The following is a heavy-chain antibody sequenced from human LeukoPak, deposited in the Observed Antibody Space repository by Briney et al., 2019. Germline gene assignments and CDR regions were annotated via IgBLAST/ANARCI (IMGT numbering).Heavy chain of an antibody. CDR2: IIPIFGTA. CDR1: EGTFSSYA. CDR3: ASLGGVTGTTGPSFDI. J-gene: IGHJ3*02. Sequence: GASVKVSCKASEGTFSSYAISWVRQAPGQGLEWMGGIIPIFGTANYAQKFQGRVTITADESTSTAYMELSSLRSEDTAVYYCASLGGVTGTTGPSFDIWGQGTMVTVSS. D-gene: IGHD1-20*01. V-gene: IGHV1-69*13.